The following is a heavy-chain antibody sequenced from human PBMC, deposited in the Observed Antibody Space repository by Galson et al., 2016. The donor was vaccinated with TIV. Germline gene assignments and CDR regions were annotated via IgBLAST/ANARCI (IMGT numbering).Heavy chain of an antibody. CDR1: GGSINSDY. D-gene: IGHD1-1*01. Sequence: ETLSLTCTVSGGSINSDYWSWIRQSPGKGLEWFGRFYYGGSTDFNPSLRSRVTISVDTSKNQFSLKLTSVTASDTAVYYCARALNWNDPWLDPWGQGTLVIVSS. V-gene: IGHV4-59*01. J-gene: IGHJ5*02. CDR2: FYYGGST. CDR3: ARALNWNDPWLDP.